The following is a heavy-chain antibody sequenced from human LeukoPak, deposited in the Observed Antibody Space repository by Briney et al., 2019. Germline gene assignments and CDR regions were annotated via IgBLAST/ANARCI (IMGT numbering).Heavy chain of an antibody. Sequence: SQTLSLTCAISGDSVSSNSAAWNWIRQSPSRGLEWLGRTYYRSKWYNEYAVSVKSRITINPDTSKSQFSLHLNSVTPEDTAVYYCARGPVGTGAFDIWGQGTMVTVSS. J-gene: IGHJ3*02. CDR2: TYYRSKWYN. CDR3: ARGPVGTGAFDI. D-gene: IGHD6-13*01. CDR1: GDSVSSNSAA. V-gene: IGHV6-1*01.